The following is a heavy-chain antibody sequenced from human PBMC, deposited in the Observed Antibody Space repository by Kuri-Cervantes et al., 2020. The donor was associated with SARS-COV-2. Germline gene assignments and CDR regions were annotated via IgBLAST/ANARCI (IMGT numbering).Heavy chain of an antibody. CDR3: ARGLRQWLVNPFDY. CDR1: GYTFTSYD. J-gene: IGHJ4*02. Sequence: ASVKVSCKASGYTFTSYDINWVRQATGQGLEWMGWISAYNGNTNYAQKLQGRVTMTTDTSTSTAYMELRSLRSDDTAVYYCARGLRQWLVNPFDYWGQGTLVTVSS. V-gene: IGHV1-18*01. D-gene: IGHD6-19*01. CDR2: ISAYNGNT.